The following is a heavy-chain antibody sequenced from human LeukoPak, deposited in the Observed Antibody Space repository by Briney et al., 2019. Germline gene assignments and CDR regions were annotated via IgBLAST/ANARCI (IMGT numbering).Heavy chain of an antibody. D-gene: IGHD3-9*01. J-gene: IGHJ4*02. CDR3: ASSGSPPDNDY. Sequence: SETLSLTCTVSGGSISSSSYYWGWIRQPPGRGLECIGSIYYSGSTYYNPSLKSRVTISVDRTKNQFSLKLSSVTAADTAVYYCASSGSPPDNDYWGQGTLVTVSS. CDR1: GGSISSSSYY. V-gene: IGHV4-39*01. CDR2: IYYSGST.